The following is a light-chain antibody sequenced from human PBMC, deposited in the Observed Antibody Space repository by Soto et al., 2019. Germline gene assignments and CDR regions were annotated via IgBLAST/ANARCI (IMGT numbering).Light chain of an antibody. CDR3: QQYGSSPPIT. CDR1: QSVSSN. V-gene: IGKV3-15*01. CDR2: GAS. Sequence: EIVMTQSPATLSVSPGERATLSCRASQSVSSNLAWYQQKPGQAPRLLIYGASTRATGIPARFSGSGSGTEFTLTISRLQSEDFAVYYCQQYGSSPPITFGQGTRLEIK. J-gene: IGKJ5*01.